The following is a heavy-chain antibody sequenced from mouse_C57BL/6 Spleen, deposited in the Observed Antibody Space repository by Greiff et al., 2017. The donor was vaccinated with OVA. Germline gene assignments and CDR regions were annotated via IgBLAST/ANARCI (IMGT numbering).Heavy chain of an antibody. V-gene: IGHV1-64*01. J-gene: IGHJ1*03. Sequence: QVQLQQPGAELVKPGASVKLSCKASGYTFTSYWMHWMKQRPGQGLEWIGMIHPNSGSTNYNEKFKSKATLTVDKSSSTAYMQLSSLTSEDSAVYYCARATRSYFDVWGTGTTVTVSS. CDR3: ARATRSYFDV. CDR2: IHPNSGST. CDR1: GYTFTSYW.